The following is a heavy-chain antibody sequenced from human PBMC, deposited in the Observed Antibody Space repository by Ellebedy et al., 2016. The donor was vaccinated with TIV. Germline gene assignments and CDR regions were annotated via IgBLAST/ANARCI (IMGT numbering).Heavy chain of an antibody. V-gene: IGHV3-66*01. D-gene: IGHD3-16*01. CDR3: ARGWGGGISP. Sequence: GESLKISCAASGFTVKNEYLSWVRQAPGKGLEWVSVIYGGSNTHYAASVKGRFTISRDNSKNTLFLQMNSLKVEDTAVYYCARGWGGGISPWGQGTLVTVSS. CDR2: IYGGSNT. J-gene: IGHJ5*02. CDR1: GFTVKNEY.